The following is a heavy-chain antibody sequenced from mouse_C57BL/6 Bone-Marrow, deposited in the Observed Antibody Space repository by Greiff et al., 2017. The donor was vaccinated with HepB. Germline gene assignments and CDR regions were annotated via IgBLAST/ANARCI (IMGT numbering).Heavy chain of an antibody. J-gene: IGHJ3*01. Sequence: QVQLQQPGAELVKPGASVKLSCKASGYTFTSYWMHWVKQRPGQGLEWIGMIDPNSGSTNYNEKFKSKATLTVDKSSSTAYMQLSSLTSEDSAVYYCARAKVYGRGFAYWGQGTLVTVSA. D-gene: IGHD1-1*01. V-gene: IGHV1-64*01. CDR3: ARAKVYGRGFAY. CDR2: IDPNSGST. CDR1: GYTFTSYW.